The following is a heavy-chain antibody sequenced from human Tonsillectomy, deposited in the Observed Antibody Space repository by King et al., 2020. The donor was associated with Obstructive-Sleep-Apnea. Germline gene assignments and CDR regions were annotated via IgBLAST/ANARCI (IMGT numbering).Heavy chain of an antibody. Sequence: EVQLVESGGGLGQPGRSLRLSCIGYGLTFGDYAMSWFGQAPGKGLEWVGFVRSKPYGGATDYAASVKGRFAISRDDSKSIAYLQMDSLKTEDTALYYCSRDGSYGSGSLTNWFDPWGQGTLVTVS. V-gene: IGHV3-49*03. CDR2: VRSKPYGGAT. CDR1: GLTFGDYA. D-gene: IGHD3-10*01. CDR3: SRDGSYGSGSLTNWFDP. J-gene: IGHJ5*02.